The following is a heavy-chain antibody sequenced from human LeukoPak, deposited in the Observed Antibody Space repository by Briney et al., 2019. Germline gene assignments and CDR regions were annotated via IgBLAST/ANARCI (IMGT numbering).Heavy chain of an antibody. D-gene: IGHD1-1*01. CDR1: GVTFSNNW. Sequence: PGGSLRLSCAASGVTFSNNWMHWVRETPEKGVVWVSRIGTDGAYTTSADSVKGRFTMSRDNANNTLYLQMNSLRVEDTAVYYCVRDGQELAFDKWGQGTLVTVSS. V-gene: IGHV3-74*01. J-gene: IGHJ4*02. CDR3: VRDGQELAFDK. CDR2: IGTDGAYT.